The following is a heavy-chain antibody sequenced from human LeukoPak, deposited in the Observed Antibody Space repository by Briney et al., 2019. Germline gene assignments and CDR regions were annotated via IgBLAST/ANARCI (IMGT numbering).Heavy chain of an antibody. J-gene: IGHJ4*02. Sequence: PGGSLRLSCAASGFTFSSYSMNWVRQAPGKGLEWVSSISSSSSYIYYADSVKGRFTISRDNAKNSLYLQMNSLRAEDTALYYCAKDMGRYYDSSGYYALDYWGQGTLVTVSS. V-gene: IGHV3-21*04. CDR3: AKDMGRYYDSSGYYALDY. D-gene: IGHD3-22*01. CDR2: ISSSSSYI. CDR1: GFTFSSYS.